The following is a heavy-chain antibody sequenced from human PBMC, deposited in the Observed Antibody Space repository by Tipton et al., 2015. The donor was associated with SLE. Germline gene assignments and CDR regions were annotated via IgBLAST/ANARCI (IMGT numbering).Heavy chain of an antibody. V-gene: IGHV4-34*01. CDR3: ARAGSWHIVDAFDI. CDR2: TNHSGST. J-gene: IGHJ3*02. Sequence: TLSLTCAVYGGSFSGYYWSWIRQPPGEGLEWIGETNHSGSTNYNPSLKSRVTISVDTSKNQFSLKLSSVTAADTAVYYCARAGSWHIVDAFDIWGQGTMVTVSS. D-gene: IGHD2-21*01. CDR1: GGSFSGYY.